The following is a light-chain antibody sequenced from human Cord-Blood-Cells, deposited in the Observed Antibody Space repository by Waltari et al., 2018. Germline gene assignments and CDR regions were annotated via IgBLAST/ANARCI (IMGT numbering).Light chain of an antibody. CDR1: SSDVGGYNY. Sequence: QSALTQPPSASGSPGQSVTIPCTGTSSDVGGYNYVSWYQHHPGKAPKLMIYEVSKRPSGVPDRFSSSKSGNTASLTVSGLQAEDEADYYCSSYAGSNNLVFGGGTKLTVL. J-gene: IGLJ2*01. CDR2: EVS. CDR3: SSYAGSNNLV. V-gene: IGLV2-8*01.